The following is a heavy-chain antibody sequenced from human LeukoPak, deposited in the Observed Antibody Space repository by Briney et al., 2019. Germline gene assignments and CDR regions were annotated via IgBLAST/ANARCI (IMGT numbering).Heavy chain of an antibody. J-gene: IGHJ4*02. CDR1: EFAFSHAW. Sequence: PGGSLRLSCAVSEFAFSHAWMKWGRQAPGKGMEWVGRIKSKTDGGTKDYAAPVKGRFTNSRDDSKTTVYLQMNSLKTDDTAVYYCSTYLTIRGQGSLVTVSS. V-gene: IGHV3-15*01. CDR3: STYLTI. CDR2: IKSKTDGGTK.